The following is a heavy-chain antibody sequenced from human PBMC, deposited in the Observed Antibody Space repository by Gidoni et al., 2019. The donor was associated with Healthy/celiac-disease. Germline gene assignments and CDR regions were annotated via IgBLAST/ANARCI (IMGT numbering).Heavy chain of an antibody. J-gene: IGHJ4*02. Sequence: LRLSGAASGFTFSSYAMSWVRQAPGKGLEWVSAISGSGGSTYYADSVKGRFTISRDNSKNTLYLQMNSLRAEDTAVYYCAKVEAYYDSSGYPEDYYFDYWGQGTLVTVSS. CDR2: ISGSGGST. CDR3: AKVEAYYDSSGYPEDYYFDY. D-gene: IGHD3-22*01. CDR1: GFTFSSYA. V-gene: IGHV3-23*01.